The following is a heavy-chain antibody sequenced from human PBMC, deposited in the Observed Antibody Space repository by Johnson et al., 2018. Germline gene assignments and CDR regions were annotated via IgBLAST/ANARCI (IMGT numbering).Heavy chain of an antibody. CDR3: ARHLGVNYRVTSYGMYV. J-gene: IGHJ6*02. Sequence: VRLVESGPGLVKPSETLSPTCKVSGGSISSSSYYWGWIRQPHGKGLEGIGGIFYSGSTDYNPSLNSQVTISLDASKNQFSPKVRSVTAADTAVYYGARHLGVNYRVTSYGMYVWGRGTTVAVSS. D-gene: IGHD2-21*02. CDR2: IFYSGST. CDR1: GGSISSSSYY. V-gene: IGHV4-39*01.